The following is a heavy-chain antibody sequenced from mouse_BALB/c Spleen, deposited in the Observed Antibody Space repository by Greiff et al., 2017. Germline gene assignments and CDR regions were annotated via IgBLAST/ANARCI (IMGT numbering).Heavy chain of an antibody. CDR3: ARGHYGSSYWYAMDY. V-gene: IGHV3-2*02. Sequence: EVMLVESGPGLVKPSQSLSLTCTVTGYSITSDYAWNWIRQFPGNKLEWMGYISYSGSTSYNPSLKSRISITRDTSKNQFFLQLNSVTTEDTATYYGARGHYGSSYWYAMDYWGQGTSVTVSS. CDR1: GYSITSDYA. D-gene: IGHD1-1*01. CDR2: ISYSGST. J-gene: IGHJ4*01.